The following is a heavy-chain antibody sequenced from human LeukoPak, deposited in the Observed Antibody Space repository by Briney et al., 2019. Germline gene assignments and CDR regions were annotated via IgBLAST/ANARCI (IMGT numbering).Heavy chain of an antibody. CDR3: ARDSMRFSGGRWFDP. Sequence: ASVKVSCKASGYTFTSYGISWVRQAPGQGLEWMGWISAYNGNTNYAQKLQGRVTMTTDTSTSTAYMELRSLRSDDTAVYYCARDSMRFSGGRWFDPWDQGTLVTVSS. J-gene: IGHJ5*02. CDR1: GYTFTSYG. D-gene: IGHD3-10*01. CDR2: ISAYNGNT. V-gene: IGHV1-18*01.